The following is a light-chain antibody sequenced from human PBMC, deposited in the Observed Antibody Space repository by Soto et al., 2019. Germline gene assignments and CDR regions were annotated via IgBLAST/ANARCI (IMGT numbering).Light chain of an antibody. CDR2: EAS. J-gene: IGKJ5*01. V-gene: IGKV1-9*01. CDR1: HDISTY. Sequence: DIQLTQSPSLLSASVGDRVTITCRASHDISTYLAWYQQNPGKAPKLMIYEASTLQSGVPSRFSGSGSGTEFTLTISGLLPEDFATYHCQQLNTLPFTFGQGTRLEIK. CDR3: QQLNTLPFT.